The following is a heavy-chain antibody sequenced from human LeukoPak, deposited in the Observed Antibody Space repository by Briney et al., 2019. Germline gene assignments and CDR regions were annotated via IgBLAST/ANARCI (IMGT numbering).Heavy chain of an antibody. CDR2: LSLTGLT. CDR1: GGSISNTNW. J-gene: IGHJ4*02. V-gene: IGHV4-4*02. CDR3: SRENGAFSPFGY. D-gene: IGHD2-8*01. Sequence: PSETPSLTCGVSGGSISNTNWWSWVRQPPGQGLEWIGELSLTGLTHYNPSLESRVTVSLDKSKNQLSLNLTSVTAADTAVYYCSRENGAFSPFGYWGQGTLVTVLS.